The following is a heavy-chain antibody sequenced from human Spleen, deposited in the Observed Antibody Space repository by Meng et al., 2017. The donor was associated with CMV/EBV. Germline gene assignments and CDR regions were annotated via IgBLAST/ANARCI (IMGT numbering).Heavy chain of an antibody. V-gene: IGHV3-33*06. CDR1: GFTFSSYA. Sequence: GESLKISFAASGFTFSSYAMHWVRQAPGKGREWVSVIWYDGSKKYYVDSVKGRFTISRDNSKNTLYLQMNSLRAEDTAVYYCAKPADYYDSIGPQAFDIWGQGTMVTVSS. D-gene: IGHD3-22*01. J-gene: IGHJ3*02. CDR2: IWYDGSKK. CDR3: AKPADYYDSIGPQAFDI.